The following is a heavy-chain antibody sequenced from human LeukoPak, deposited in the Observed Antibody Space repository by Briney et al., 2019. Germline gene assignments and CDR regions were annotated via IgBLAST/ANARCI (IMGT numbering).Heavy chain of an antibody. Sequence: KPSETLSLTCTVSGGSISSYYWSWLRQPPGKGLEWIGCIYYIGGTNYNPSLKSRVTISVDASKNQFSLKLSSVTAADTAVYYCAKDERNWNYNLASQTYDWGQGTLVTVSS. J-gene: IGHJ4*02. CDR1: GGSISSYY. V-gene: IGHV4-59*01. D-gene: IGHD1-7*01. CDR2: IYYIGGT. CDR3: AKDERNWNYNLASQTYD.